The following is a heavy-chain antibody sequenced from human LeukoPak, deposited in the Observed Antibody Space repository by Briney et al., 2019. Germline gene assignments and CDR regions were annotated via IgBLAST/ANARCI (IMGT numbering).Heavy chain of an antibody. V-gene: IGHV3-9*01. CDR3: AKAGTGRLSTPTTHAFDI. CDR1: GFTFDDYA. D-gene: IGHD1-1*01. J-gene: IGHJ3*02. CDR2: ISWNSGSI. Sequence: GRSLRLSCAASGFTFDDYAMHWVRQAPGKGLEWVSGISWNSGSIGYADSVKGRFTISRDNANNSLYLQMNSLRAEDTALYYCAKAGTGRLSTPTTHAFDIWGQGTMVTVSS.